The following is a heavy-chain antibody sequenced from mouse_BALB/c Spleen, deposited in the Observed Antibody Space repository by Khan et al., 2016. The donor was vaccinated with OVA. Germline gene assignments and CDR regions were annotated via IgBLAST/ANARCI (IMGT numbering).Heavy chain of an antibody. V-gene: IGHV3-2*02. CDR1: GYSITSGYG. CDR3: ARTARIKY. CDR2: ISYSGST. D-gene: IGHD1-2*01. J-gene: IGHJ2*01. Sequence: EVELVESGPGLVKPSQPLSLTCTVTGYSITSGYGWNWIRQFPGNKLEWMGYISYSGSTNYNPSLKRRISITRDTSKNQFFLQLNSVTTEDTATYYCARTARIKYWGQGTTLTVSS.